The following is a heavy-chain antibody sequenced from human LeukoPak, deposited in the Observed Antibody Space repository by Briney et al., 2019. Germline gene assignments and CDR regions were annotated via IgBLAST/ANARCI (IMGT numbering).Heavy chain of an antibody. CDR2: INPNSGGT. D-gene: IGHD3-10*01. Sequence: ASVKVSCKASGYTFAAYYMHWVRQAPGQGLEWMGWINPNSGGTKYAQKFQGRVTMTRDTSISTAYMDLTRLGSDDTAVYYCARGWRGYYFDYWGQGTLVTVSS. CDR1: GYTFAAYY. CDR3: ARGWRGYYFDY. J-gene: IGHJ4*02. V-gene: IGHV1-2*02.